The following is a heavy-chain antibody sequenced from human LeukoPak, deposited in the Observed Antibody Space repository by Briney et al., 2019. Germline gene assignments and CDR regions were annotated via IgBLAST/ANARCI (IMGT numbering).Heavy chain of an antibody. CDR2: IYYSGST. D-gene: IGHD3-3*01. V-gene: IGHV4-59*01. J-gene: IGHJ5*02. CDR3: ARWEYYDFWSGLGFDP. CDR1: GGSISSYY. Sequence: SETLSLTCTVSGGSISSYYWSWIRQPPGKGLEWIGYIYYSGSTNYNPSLKSRVTISVDTSKNQFSLKLSSVTAADTAVYYCARWEYYDFWSGLGFDPWGQGTLVTVSS.